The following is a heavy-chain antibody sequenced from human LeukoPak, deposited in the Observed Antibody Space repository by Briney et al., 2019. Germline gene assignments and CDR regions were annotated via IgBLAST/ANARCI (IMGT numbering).Heavy chain of an antibody. CDR3: AKDRVVIMPASLNY. Sequence: GGSLRLSCAASGFTVSSNYMSWVRQAPGKGLEWVSVIYSGGSTYYADFVKGRFTISRDNSKNTLYLQMNSLRAEDTAIYYCAKDRVVIMPASLNYWGQGTLVIVSS. J-gene: IGHJ4*02. CDR1: GFTVSSNY. V-gene: IGHV3-53*01. CDR2: IYSGGST. D-gene: IGHD2-21*01.